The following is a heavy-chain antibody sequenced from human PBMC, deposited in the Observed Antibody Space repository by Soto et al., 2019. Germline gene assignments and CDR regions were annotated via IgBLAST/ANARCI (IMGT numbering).Heavy chain of an antibody. CDR3: ARAEGLRKGTYYDFWSGYYLRGYYYGMDV. Sequence: GGSLRLSCAASGFTFSSYGMHWVRQAPGKGLEWVAVIWYDGSNKYYADSVKGRFTISRDNSKNTLYLQMNSLRAEDTAVYYSARAEGLRKGTYYDFWSGYYLRGYYYGMDVWGQGTTVTVSS. CDR2: IWYDGSNK. V-gene: IGHV3-33*01. CDR1: GFTFSSYG. J-gene: IGHJ6*02. D-gene: IGHD3-3*01.